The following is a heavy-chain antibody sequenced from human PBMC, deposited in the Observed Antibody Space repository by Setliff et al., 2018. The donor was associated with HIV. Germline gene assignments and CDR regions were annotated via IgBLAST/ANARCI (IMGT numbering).Heavy chain of an antibody. CDR2: IYASGST. CDR1: GGSINSGSYY. Sequence: SETLSLTCTVSGGSINSGSYYWNWIRQPAGKGLEWIGHIYASGSTNYNPSLKSRVTILVDTSKNQFSLKLSSVTAADTAIYYCARSTVGAGASFPWGRGILVTVSS. V-gene: IGHV4-61*09. J-gene: IGHJ5*02. CDR3: ARSTVGAGASFP. D-gene: IGHD1-26*01.